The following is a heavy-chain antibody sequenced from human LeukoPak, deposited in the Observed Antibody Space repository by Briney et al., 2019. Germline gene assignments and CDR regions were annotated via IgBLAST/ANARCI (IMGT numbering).Heavy chain of an antibody. CDR2: IKQDGSEK. CDR3: ASRTGSVVVPAAERYYYYGMDV. D-gene: IGHD2-2*01. J-gene: IGHJ6*02. Sequence: GGSLRLSCAASGFTFSSYWMTWVRQAPGKGLEWVANIKQDGSEKYYVDSVKGRFTISRDNAKNSLYLQMNSLRAEDTAVYYCASRTGSVVVPAAERYYYYGMDVWGHGTTVTVSS. V-gene: IGHV3-7*01. CDR1: GFTFSSYW.